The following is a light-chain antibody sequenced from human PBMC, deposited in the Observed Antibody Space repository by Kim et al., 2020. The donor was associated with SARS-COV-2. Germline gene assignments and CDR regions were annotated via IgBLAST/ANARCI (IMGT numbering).Light chain of an antibody. CDR1: QSVSSSY. V-gene: IGKV3-20*01. CDR3: QQHAASPPLT. CDR2: GAS. J-gene: IGKJ4*01. Sequence: EIVLTQSPGTLSLSPGERATLSCRASQSVSSSYLAWYQQKPGQAPRLIIFGASSRATGIPDRFSGSGSGTDFTLTISRLEPEDFAVYYCQQHAASPPLTFGGGTKVDIK.